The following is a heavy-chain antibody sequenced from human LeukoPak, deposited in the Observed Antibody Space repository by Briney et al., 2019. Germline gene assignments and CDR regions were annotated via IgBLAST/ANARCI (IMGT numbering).Heavy chain of an antibody. CDR3: ARHGRLRGLDY. Sequence: SETLSLTCTVSGYSISSGYYWSWIRQPPGKGLEWIGEINHSGSTNYNPSLKSRVTISVDTSKNQFSLKLSSVTAADTAVYYCARHGRLRGLDYWGQGTLVTVSS. CDR1: GYSISSGYY. V-gene: IGHV4-38-2*02. CDR2: INHSGST. D-gene: IGHD4-17*01. J-gene: IGHJ4*02.